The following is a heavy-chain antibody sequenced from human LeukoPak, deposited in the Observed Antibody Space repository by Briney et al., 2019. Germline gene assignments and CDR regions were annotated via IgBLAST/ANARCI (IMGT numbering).Heavy chain of an antibody. CDR1: GFTFSSYA. J-gene: IGHJ5*02. V-gene: IGHV3-21*01. CDR3: ARDARRFGEPRLFDP. Sequence: GGPLRLSCAASGFTFSSYAMHWVRQAPGKGLEWVSSISSSSSYIYYADSVKGRFTISRDNAKNLLYLQMNSLRAEDTAVYYCARDARRFGEPRLFDPWGQGTLVTVSS. CDR2: ISSSSSYI. D-gene: IGHD3-10*01.